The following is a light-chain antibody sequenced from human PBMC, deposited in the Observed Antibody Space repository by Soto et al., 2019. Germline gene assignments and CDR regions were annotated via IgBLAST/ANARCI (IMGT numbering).Light chain of an antibody. CDR1: QSLSSNY. CDR3: QHYGGSPRT. V-gene: IGKV3-20*01. Sequence: EIVLTRSPGTLTLSPVERATLSYRASQSLSSNYLAWYQQKPGQAPRLLIYGASNRAAGIPDRFSGGGSGTDFTLTISRLEPEDFAVYYCQHYGGSPRTFGQGTKVDIK. CDR2: GAS. J-gene: IGKJ1*01.